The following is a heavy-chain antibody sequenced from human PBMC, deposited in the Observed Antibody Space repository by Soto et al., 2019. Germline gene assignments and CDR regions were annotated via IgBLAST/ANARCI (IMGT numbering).Heavy chain of an antibody. D-gene: IGHD1-7*01. Sequence: PRGSLRLSCAAFSDSAMHWVRQASGKGLEWLGRISSKPNSYATAHAASVKGRFTISRDDSKNTAILQMNSLKREDTAVYYCTSRGGTTACVHFDYWGQGTLVTVSS. V-gene: IGHV3-73*01. CDR3: TSRGGTTACVHFDY. CDR2: ISSKPNSYAT. CDR1: SDSA. J-gene: IGHJ4*02.